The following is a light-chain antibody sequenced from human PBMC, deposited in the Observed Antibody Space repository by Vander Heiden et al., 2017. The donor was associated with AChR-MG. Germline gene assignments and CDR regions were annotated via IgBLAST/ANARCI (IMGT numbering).Light chain of an antibody. Sequence: QSALTQPASVTRSPGQSITISCPGTSSDVGSYNLVSWFQQHQGKAPKLIIYELNKRPSGVSNRFSVSKSGSTASLTISGLQAEDEADYYCCSYAGSTTFRVFGGGTKLTVL. J-gene: IGLJ3*02. V-gene: IGLV2-23*02. CDR3: CSYAGSTTFRV. CDR2: ELN. CDR1: SSDVGSYNL.